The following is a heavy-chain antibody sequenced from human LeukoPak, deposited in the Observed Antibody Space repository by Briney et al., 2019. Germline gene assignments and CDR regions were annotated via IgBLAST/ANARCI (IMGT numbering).Heavy chain of an antibody. CDR3: ARAQAWDSSDPNWFDP. J-gene: IGHJ5*02. CDR2: INPSGGST. D-gene: IGHD6-19*01. V-gene: IGHV1-46*01. CDR1: GYTFTSYY. Sequence: EASVKVSCKASGYTFTSYYMHWVRQAPGQGLEWMGIINPSGGSTSYAQKFQGRVTMTRDTSTSIVYMELSSLRSEDTAVYYCARAQAWDSSDPNWFDPWGQGTLVTVSS.